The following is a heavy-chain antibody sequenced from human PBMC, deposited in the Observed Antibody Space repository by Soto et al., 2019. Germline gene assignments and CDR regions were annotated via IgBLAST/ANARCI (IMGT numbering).Heavy chain of an antibody. J-gene: IGHJ6*02. CDR1: GFTFSSYS. CDR3: ARDLPAAIEYYYYGMDV. Sequence: WSLRLSCAASGFTFSSYSMTWVRQAPGKGLEWVSSISSSSRYIYYADSVKGRFTISRDNAKNSLYVQMNSLRVEDTAVYYCARDLPAAIEYYYYGMDVWGQGTTVTVSS. D-gene: IGHD2-2*02. V-gene: IGHV3-21*06. CDR2: ISSSSRYI.